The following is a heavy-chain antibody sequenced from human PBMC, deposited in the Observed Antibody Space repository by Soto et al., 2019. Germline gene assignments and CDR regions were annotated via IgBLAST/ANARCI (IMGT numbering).Heavy chain of an antibody. CDR2: INNDGSSP. V-gene: IGHV3-74*01. J-gene: IGHJ5*02. CDR3: VRDRPHNWFAP. CDR1: GFTFSSYW. Sequence: EEQVVESGGGLVQPGGSLRLSCAASGFTFSSYWMHWVRQAPGKGLVWVSRINNDGSSPTYADSVKGRFTISRDNAKNMLYLQMDSLRAEDTAVYYCVRDRPHNWFAPWGQGTLVTVSS.